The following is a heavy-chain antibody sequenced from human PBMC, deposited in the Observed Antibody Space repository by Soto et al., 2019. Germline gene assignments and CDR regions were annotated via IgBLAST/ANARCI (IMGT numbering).Heavy chain of an antibody. V-gene: IGHV3-23*01. CDR1: GFTFSSYA. J-gene: IGHJ4*02. Sequence: PGGSLRLSCAASGFTFSSYAMSWVRQAPGKGLEWVSAISGSGGSTYYADSVKGRFTISRDNSKNTLYLQMNSLRAEDTAVYFCAKDGLRGYSGGYFDYWGQGTLVTVSS. CDR2: ISGSGGST. D-gene: IGHD5-18*01. CDR3: AKDGLRGYSGGYFDY.